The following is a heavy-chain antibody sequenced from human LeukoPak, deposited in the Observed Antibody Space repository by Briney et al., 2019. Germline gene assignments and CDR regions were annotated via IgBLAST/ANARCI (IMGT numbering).Heavy chain of an antibody. V-gene: IGHV4-4*02. CDR1: PDSTTSNF. CDR2: IHRSGST. J-gene: IGHJ4*02. Sequence: KPSETLSLTCTVSPDSTTSNFWSWVRQPPGKGLEWIWEIHRSGSTNYNPSLQSRVTISIDRSKNQIALELSSVTAADTAVYYCAREIVGGFNPGAYWGQGTLVTVSS. D-gene: IGHD1-14*01. CDR3: AREIVGGFNPGAY.